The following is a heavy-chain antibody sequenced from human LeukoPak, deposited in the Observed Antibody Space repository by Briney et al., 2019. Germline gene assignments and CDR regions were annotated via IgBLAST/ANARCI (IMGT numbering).Heavy chain of an antibody. D-gene: IGHD1-26*01. J-gene: IGHJ6*02. CDR2: IYYSGST. V-gene: IGHV4-31*03. Sequence: SETLSLTCTVSGGSISSGGYCWSWIRQHPGKGLEWIGYIYYSGSTYYNPSLKSRVTISVDTSKNQFSLKLSSVTAADTAVYYCARLQIVGATTRLFYGMDVWGQGTTVTVSS. CDR3: ARLQIVGATTRLFYGMDV. CDR1: GGSISSGGYC.